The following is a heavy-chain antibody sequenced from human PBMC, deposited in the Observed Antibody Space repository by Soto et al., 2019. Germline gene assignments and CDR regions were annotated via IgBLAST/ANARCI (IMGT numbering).Heavy chain of an antibody. D-gene: IGHD7-27*01. J-gene: IGHJ4*02. V-gene: IGHV4-59*08. Sequence: QVQLQESGPGLVKPSETLSLTCTVSGGSISPYYWSWIRQPPGKGLEWIGYIYYSGSTSYNPSLKSRLTIAVDTSKNQFSLNLSSMTAADTAFYYCARRGDWGSDAFDYWGQGTLVTVSS. CDR3: ARRGDWGSDAFDY. CDR2: IYYSGST. CDR1: GGSISPYY.